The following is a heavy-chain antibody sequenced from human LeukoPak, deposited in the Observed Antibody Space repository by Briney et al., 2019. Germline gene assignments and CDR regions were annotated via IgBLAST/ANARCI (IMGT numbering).Heavy chain of an antibody. CDR2: ISYDGSNK. J-gene: IGHJ6*02. V-gene: IGHV3-30*04. D-gene: IGHD2-2*01. CDR1: GFTFSSYA. CDR3: ARDLVVVPAATIYYYYGMDV. Sequence: GRSLRLSCAASGFTFSSYAMHWVRQAPGKGLEWVAVISYDGSNKYYADSVKGRFTISRDNSKNTLYLQMNSLRAEDTAVYYCARDLVVVPAATIYYYYGMDVWGQGTTVTVSS.